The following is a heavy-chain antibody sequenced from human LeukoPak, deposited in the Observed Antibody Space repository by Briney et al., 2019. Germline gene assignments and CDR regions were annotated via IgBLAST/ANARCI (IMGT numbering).Heavy chain of an antibody. D-gene: IGHD2-15*01. CDR2: ISWNSGSI. J-gene: IGHJ6*02. V-gene: IGHV3-9*01. CDR3: AKDGRSRPYGMDV. Sequence: GGPLRLSCAASGFTFDDYAMHWVRQAPGKGLEWVSGISWNSGSIGYADSVKGRFTISRDNAKNSLYLQMNSLRAEDTALYYCAKDGRSRPYGMDVWGQGTTVTVSS. CDR1: GFTFDDYA.